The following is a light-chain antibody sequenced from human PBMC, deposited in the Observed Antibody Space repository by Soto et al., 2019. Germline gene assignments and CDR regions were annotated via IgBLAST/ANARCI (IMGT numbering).Light chain of an antibody. V-gene: IGKV1-5*03. Sequence: DIQMTQSPSTLSRSVGDRVTISYRASKTISSWLAWYQQKPGKAPKLLIYKASTLKSGVPSRFSGSGSGTEFTLTISSLQPDDFATYYCQQYNSYSEAFGQGTKVDIK. CDR3: QQYNSYSEA. J-gene: IGKJ1*01. CDR1: KTISSW. CDR2: KAS.